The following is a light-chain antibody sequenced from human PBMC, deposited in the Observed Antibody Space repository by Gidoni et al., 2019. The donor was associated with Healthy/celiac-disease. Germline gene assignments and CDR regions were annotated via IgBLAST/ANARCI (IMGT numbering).Light chain of an antibody. J-gene: IGKJ3*01. CDR3: QQRSNWPPA. Sequence: DSVLTQSPATLSLSPGERAPLSCRASQSVSSYLAWYQQKPGQAPRLLSDDASKSATGIPARFSGSGSGTDFPLTISRLEPEVFAVYYCQQRSNWPPAFGPGTKVDIK. CDR1: QSVSSY. V-gene: IGKV3-11*01. CDR2: DAS.